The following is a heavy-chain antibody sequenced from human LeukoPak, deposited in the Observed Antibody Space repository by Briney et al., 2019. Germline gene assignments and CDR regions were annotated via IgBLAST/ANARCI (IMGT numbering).Heavy chain of an antibody. CDR2: IYYSGST. CDR1: GGSISSYY. CDR3: ARHGLWFGYFDL. V-gene: IGHV4-59*08. Sequence: PSETLSLTCTVSGGSISSYYWSWIRQPPGKGLEWIGYIYYSGSTNYNPSLKSRVTISVDTSKNQFSLKLSSVTAADTAVYYCARHGLWFGYFDLWGRGTLVTVSS. D-gene: IGHD3-10*01. J-gene: IGHJ2*01.